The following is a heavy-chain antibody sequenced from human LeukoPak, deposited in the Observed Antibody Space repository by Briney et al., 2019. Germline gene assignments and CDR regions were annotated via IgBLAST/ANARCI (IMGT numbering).Heavy chain of an antibody. CDR3: ARELRFLEWSRGSYAFDI. CDR2: IIPISGTT. D-gene: IGHD3-3*01. J-gene: IGHJ3*02. CDR1: GGTFSSYT. Sequence: SVKVSCKASGGTFSSYTISWVRQAPGQGLEWMGKIIPISGTTNYAQKFQGRVTFTADESTSTAYMELSRLRSDDTAVYYCARELRFLEWSRGSYAFDIWGQGTMVTVSS. V-gene: IGHV1-69*13.